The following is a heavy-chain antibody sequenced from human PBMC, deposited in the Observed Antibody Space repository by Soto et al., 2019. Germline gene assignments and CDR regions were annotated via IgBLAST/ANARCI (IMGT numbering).Heavy chain of an antibody. Sequence: QVQLVQSGAEVKKPGASVKVSCKASGYTFTSYGISWVRQAPGQGLEWMGWISAYNGNTNYAQKLQGKVTLTTDTSTSTAYMELRSLRSDDTAVYYCARDYEILLGYHPDAFDIWGQGTTVTVSS. CDR3: ARDYEILLGYHPDAFDI. V-gene: IGHV1-18*01. CDR2: ISAYNGNT. J-gene: IGHJ3*02. CDR1: GYTFTSYG. D-gene: IGHD3-9*01.